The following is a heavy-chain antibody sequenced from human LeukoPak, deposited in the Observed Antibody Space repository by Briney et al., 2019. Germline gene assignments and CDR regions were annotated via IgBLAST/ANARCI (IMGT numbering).Heavy chain of an antibody. CDR3: ARGDSSGWYPFFDY. D-gene: IGHD6-19*01. CDR1: GFTVSSNY. CDR2: IYSGGST. V-gene: IGHV3-66*02. J-gene: IGHJ4*02. Sequence: PGGSLRLSCAGSGFTVSSNYMSWVRQAPGKGLEGVSVIYSGGSTYYADSVKGRFTISRDNSKNTLYLQMNSLRAEDTAVYYCARGDSSGWYPFFDYWGQGTLVTVSS.